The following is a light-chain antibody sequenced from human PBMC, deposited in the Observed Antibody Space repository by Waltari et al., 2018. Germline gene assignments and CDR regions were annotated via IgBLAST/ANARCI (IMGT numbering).Light chain of an antibody. Sequence: EIVLPQSPGTLSLSPGEGATLSCRASQSVSSTSLACYQQIPGQAPRLLSYGASSRATGIPDRFGGSGSGTDFTLTINRLEPEDIAMDYCQQYGSSPLTFGGGTKVEIK. CDR3: QQYGSSPLT. CDR2: GAS. J-gene: IGKJ4*01. V-gene: IGKV3-20*01. CDR1: QSVSSTS.